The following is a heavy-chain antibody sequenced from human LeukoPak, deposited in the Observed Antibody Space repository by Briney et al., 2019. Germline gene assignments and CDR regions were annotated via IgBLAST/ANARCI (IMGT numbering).Heavy chain of an antibody. CDR2: ISWNSGSI. CDR3: AKGGSGRIYYFDY. J-gene: IGHJ4*02. CDR1: GFTFDDYA. D-gene: IGHD2-15*01. Sequence: GRSLRLSCAASGFTFDDYAMHWVRQAPGKGLEWVSGISWNSGSIGYADSVKGRFTISRDNAKNPLYLQMNSLRAEDTALYYCAKGGSGRIYYFDYWGQGTLVTVSS. V-gene: IGHV3-9*01.